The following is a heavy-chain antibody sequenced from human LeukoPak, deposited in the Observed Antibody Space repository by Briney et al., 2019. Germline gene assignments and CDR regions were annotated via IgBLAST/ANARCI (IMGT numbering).Heavy chain of an antibody. J-gene: IGHJ4*02. V-gene: IGHV4-4*07. CDR3: ARDNRVWFGEYQAYYFDY. CDR2: IYTSGST. CDR1: GGSISSYY. D-gene: IGHD3-10*01. Sequence: SETLSLTCTVSGGSISSYYWSWIRQPAGKGLEWIGRIYTSGSTNYNPSLKSRVTMSVDTSKNQFSLKLSSVTAADTAVYYCARDNRVWFGEYQAYYFDYWGQGTLVTVSS.